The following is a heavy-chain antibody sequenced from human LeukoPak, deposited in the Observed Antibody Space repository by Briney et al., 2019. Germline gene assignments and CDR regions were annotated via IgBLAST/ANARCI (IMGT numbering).Heavy chain of an antibody. J-gene: IGHJ3*02. CDR3: GGDMEGWPPPRRYCSSTSCYIPDAFDI. CDR1: GGSISSYY. D-gene: IGHD2-2*02. CDR2: IYTSGST. V-gene: IGHV4-4*07. Sequence: SETLSLTCTVSGGSISSYYWSWIRQPAGKGLEWIGRIYTSGSTNYNPSLKSRVTMSVDTSKNQFSLKRGLWAAAGPAGDYFGGDMEGWPPPRRYCSSTSCYIPDAFDIWGQGTMVTVSS.